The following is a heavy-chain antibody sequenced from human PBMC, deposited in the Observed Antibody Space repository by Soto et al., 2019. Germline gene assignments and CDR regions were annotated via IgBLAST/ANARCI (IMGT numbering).Heavy chain of an antibody. Sequence: QVQLVQSGAEVKKPGASVKVSCKASGYTFTGYYMHWVRQAPGQGLEWMGWINPNSGGTNYAQKFQGRVTMTRDTSISTAYMELSRLRSDDTAVYYCARGGYDILTGPLPYYYYYYGMDVWGQGTTVTVSS. CDR3: ARGGYDILTGPLPYYYYYYGMDV. D-gene: IGHD3-9*01. CDR1: GYTFTGYY. J-gene: IGHJ6*02. CDR2: INPNSGGT. V-gene: IGHV1-2*02.